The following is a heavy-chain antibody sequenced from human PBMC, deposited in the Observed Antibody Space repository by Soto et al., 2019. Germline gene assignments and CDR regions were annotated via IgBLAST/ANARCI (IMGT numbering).Heavy chain of an antibody. D-gene: IGHD6-13*01. V-gene: IGHV3-30-3*01. CDR1: GLNFRSNV. J-gene: IGHJ4*02. Sequence: GGSLRLSCAASGLNFRSNVMHWVRQAPGKGLEWVVVISYDGSNKYYADSVKGRFTISRDNFKNTMYLQMNSLRPEDTAVYFCASSPPWDSSNWFGFDFWGQGTLVTVSS. CDR3: ASSPPWDSSNWFGFDF. CDR2: ISYDGSNK.